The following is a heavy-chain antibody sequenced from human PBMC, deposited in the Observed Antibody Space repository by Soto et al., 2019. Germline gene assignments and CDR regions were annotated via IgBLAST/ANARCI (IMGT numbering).Heavy chain of an antibody. CDR1: GGAINDHY. J-gene: IGHJ4*02. CDR2: IYYNGNT. CDR3: ARVRTGYFDY. V-gene: IGHV4-59*11. D-gene: IGHD3-9*01. Sequence: PSETLSLTCTLSGGAINDHYWSFIRQPPGKGLEWIGYIYYNGNTNYNPSLESRVTISEDRSRNQFSLRLTSLTAADTAVYYCARVRTGYFDYWGRGALVTVSS.